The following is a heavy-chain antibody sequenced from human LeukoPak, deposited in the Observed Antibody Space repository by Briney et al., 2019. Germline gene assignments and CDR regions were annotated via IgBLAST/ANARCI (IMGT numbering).Heavy chain of an antibody. Sequence: ASVKVSCKASGYTFTGYYMHWVRQAPGQGLEWMGWINPNSGGTNYAQKFQGRVTMTRDTSISTAYMELSRLRSDDTAVYYCARGKYYYDSSGYPAHYMDVWGKGTTVTVSS. CDR3: ARGKYYYDSSGYPAHYMDV. J-gene: IGHJ6*03. V-gene: IGHV1-2*02. CDR1: GYTFTGYY. CDR2: INPNSGGT. D-gene: IGHD3-22*01.